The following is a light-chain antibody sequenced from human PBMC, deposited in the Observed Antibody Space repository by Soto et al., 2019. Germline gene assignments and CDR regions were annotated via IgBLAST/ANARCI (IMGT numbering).Light chain of an antibody. V-gene: IGKV3D-20*02. Sequence: DIILTQSPDTLSLSPGERATLSCGASQSVSSSYLAWYQQKPGQAPRLLIYDASDRATGIPARFSGSGSGTDFTLTISRLEPEDFAVYYCQQRSNWPPSITFGQGTRLEIK. J-gene: IGKJ5*01. CDR3: QQRSNWPPSIT. CDR2: DAS. CDR1: QSVSSSY.